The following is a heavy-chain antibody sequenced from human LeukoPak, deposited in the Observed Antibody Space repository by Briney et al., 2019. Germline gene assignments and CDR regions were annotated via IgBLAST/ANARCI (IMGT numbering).Heavy chain of an antibody. CDR3: ARTYYYDSSGPPNYYYYYGMDV. D-gene: IGHD3-22*01. CDR1: GGSISSSNW. Sequence: PSETLSLTCTVSGGSISSSNWWSWVRQPPGKGLEWIGEIYHSGSTNYNPSLKSRVTISVDKSKNQFSLKLSSVTAADTAVYYCARTYYYDSSGPPNYYYYYGMDVWGQGTTVTVSS. CDR2: IYHSGST. V-gene: IGHV4-4*02. J-gene: IGHJ6*02.